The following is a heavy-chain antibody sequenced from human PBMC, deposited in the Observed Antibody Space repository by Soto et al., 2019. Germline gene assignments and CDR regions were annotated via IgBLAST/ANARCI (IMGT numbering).Heavy chain of an antibody. J-gene: IGHJ6*02. D-gene: IGHD5-12*01. Sequence: PGGSLRLSCAASGFTFSSYWMSWVRQAPGKGLEWVANIKQDGSEKYYVDSVKGRFTISRDNAKNSLYLQMNSLRAEDTAVYYCARDLVATITDYYYYYGMDVWGQGTTVTVSS. CDR2: IKQDGSEK. CDR1: GFTFSSYW. V-gene: IGHV3-7*01. CDR3: ARDLVATITDYYYYYGMDV.